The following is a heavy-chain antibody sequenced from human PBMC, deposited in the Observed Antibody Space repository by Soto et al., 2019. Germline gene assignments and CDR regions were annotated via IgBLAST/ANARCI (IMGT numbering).Heavy chain of an antibody. D-gene: IGHD4-17*01. CDR2: IYYSGNT. CDR1: GGSISSGPYY. Sequence: QVQLQESGPGLVKPSQTLSLTCTVSGGSISSGPYYWSWIRQHPGKGLEWIGYIYYSGNTYYKPSLKSRVSISIDTSKNQCSLKLTSVTAADTAVYFCASVPFGDYAWFDPWGQGTLVTVSS. V-gene: IGHV4-31*03. J-gene: IGHJ5*02. CDR3: ASVPFGDYAWFDP.